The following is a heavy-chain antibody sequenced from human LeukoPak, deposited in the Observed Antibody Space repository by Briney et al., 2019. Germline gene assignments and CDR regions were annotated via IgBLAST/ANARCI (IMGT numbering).Heavy chain of an antibody. CDR3: AGEGYGDYEGDC. CDR1: GFTFSSYW. D-gene: IGHD4-17*01. V-gene: IGHV3-7*01. CDR2: IKQDGSEK. Sequence: GGSLRLSCAASGFTFSSYWMSWVRQAPGKGLEWVANIKQDGSEKYYVDSVKGRFTISRGNAKNSLYLQMNSLRAEDTAVYYCAGEGYGDYEGDCWGQGTLVTVSS. J-gene: IGHJ4*02.